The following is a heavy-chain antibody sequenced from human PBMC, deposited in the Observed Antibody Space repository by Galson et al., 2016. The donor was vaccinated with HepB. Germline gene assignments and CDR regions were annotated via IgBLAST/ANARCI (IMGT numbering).Heavy chain of an antibody. V-gene: IGHV2-5*08. J-gene: IGHJ3*02. CDR1: GFALNTSAMC. CDR3: AHSPTAVSDNFDAFDI. Sequence: PALVKPTQTLTLTCTFSGFALNTSAMCVTWIRQPPGKALEWLARIDWDDYKRYSPSLMSRLTITKDTSKNQVVLTMANMDPVDTGTYYCAHSPTAVSDNFDAFDIWGQGTMVTVSS. CDR2: IDWDDYK. D-gene: IGHD5/OR15-5a*01.